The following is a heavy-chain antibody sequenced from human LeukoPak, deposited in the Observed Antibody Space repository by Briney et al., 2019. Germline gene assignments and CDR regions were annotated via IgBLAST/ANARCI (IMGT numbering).Heavy chain of an antibody. Sequence: GGSLRLSCAASGFTFSSYAMSWVRQAPGKGLEWVSAISGSGGSTYYADSVKGRFTISRDNSKNTLYLQMNSLRAEDTAVYYCAKVVVVPAATVFDYFDHWGQGTLVTVSS. CDR3: AKVVVVPAATVFDYFDH. CDR2: ISGSGGST. J-gene: IGHJ4*02. D-gene: IGHD2-2*01. CDR1: GFTFSSYA. V-gene: IGHV3-23*01.